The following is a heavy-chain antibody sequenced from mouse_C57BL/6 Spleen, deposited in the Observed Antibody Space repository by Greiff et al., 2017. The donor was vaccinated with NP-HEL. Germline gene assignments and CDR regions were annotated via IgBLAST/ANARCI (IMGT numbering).Heavy chain of an antibody. CDR1: GYSFTGYY. CDR3: ARGDDYDPFDY. D-gene: IGHD2-4*01. Sequence: VQLQQSGPELVKPGASVKISCKASGYSFTGYYMNWVKQSPEKSLEWIGEINPSTGGTTSNQKFKAKATLTVDKSSSTAYMQHKSLTSEDSAVYYCARGDDYDPFDYWGQGTTLTVSS. V-gene: IGHV1-42*01. CDR2: INPSTGGT. J-gene: IGHJ2*01.